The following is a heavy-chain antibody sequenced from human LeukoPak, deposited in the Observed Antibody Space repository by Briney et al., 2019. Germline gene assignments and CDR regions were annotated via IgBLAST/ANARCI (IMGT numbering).Heavy chain of an antibody. V-gene: IGHV4-59*12. Sequence: SETLSLTCTVSGGSISSYFWSWVRQPPGKGLEWIGYIYYSGSTYYNPSLKSRVTISVDTSKNQFSLKLSSVTAADTAVYYCAREGRSGWFDPWGQGTLVTVSS. CDR2: IYYSGST. CDR1: GGSISSYF. J-gene: IGHJ5*02. CDR3: AREGRSGWFDP.